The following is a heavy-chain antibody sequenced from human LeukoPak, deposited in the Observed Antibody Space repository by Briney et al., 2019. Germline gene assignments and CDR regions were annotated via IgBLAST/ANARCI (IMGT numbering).Heavy chain of an antibody. CDR1: GYTFTGYY. Sequence: ASVKISCKASGYTFTGYYIHWVRQDPRQGLQWMGWINPNTGRTDYAQKFQGRVTMTRDTSISTVYMELSSLRSDDTAVYYCARADSVPAGDYHYWYMDVWVKGTTDTVSS. CDR3: ARADSVPAGDYHYWYMDV. CDR2: INPNTGRT. J-gene: IGHJ6*03. V-gene: IGHV1-2*02. D-gene: IGHD2-2*01.